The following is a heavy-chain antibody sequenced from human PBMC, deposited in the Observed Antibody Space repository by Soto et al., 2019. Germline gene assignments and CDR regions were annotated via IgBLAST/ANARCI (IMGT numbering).Heavy chain of an antibody. J-gene: IGHJ6*02. Sequence: QVQLVQSGAEVKKPGSSVKVSCKASGGTFSSYAISWVRQAPGQGLEWMGGIIPIFGTANYAQKFQGRVTSTAGETTRTAEMGLSSLRSEDTAVYYCAREGTVTTSAGVYYYGMDVWGQGTTVTVSS. V-gene: IGHV1-69*12. CDR1: GGTFSSYA. D-gene: IGHD4-17*01. CDR2: IIPIFGTA. CDR3: AREGTVTTSAGVYYYGMDV.